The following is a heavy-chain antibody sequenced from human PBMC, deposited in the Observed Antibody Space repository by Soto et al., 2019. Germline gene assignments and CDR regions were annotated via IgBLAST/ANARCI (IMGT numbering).Heavy chain of an antibody. CDR1: GFNFSSYA. D-gene: IGHD6-13*01. V-gene: IGHV3-23*01. Sequence: EVELSESGGGLVQPGGSLRLSCAASGFNFSSYAMSWVRRAPGKGLEWVSGISGSGGTSYFADSVRGRFTISRDNSKNTLYLQLSSLRVEDTAEYFCAKGRGSTWTIDYWGQGTLVTVSS. J-gene: IGHJ4*02. CDR2: ISGSGGTS. CDR3: AKGRGSTWTIDY.